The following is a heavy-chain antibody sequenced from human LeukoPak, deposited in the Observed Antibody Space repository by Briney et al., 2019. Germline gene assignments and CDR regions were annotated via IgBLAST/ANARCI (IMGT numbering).Heavy chain of an antibody. D-gene: IGHD4-23*01. V-gene: IGHV4-34*01. CDR1: GFTFSNYA. CDR3: ARSSTVVTPFDY. Sequence: GSLRLSCAASGFTFSNYAMSWVRQPPGKGLEWIGEINHSGSTNYNPSLKSRVTISVDTSKNQFSLKLSSVTAADTAVYYCARSSTVVTPFDYWGQGTLVTVSS. J-gene: IGHJ4*02. CDR2: INHSGST.